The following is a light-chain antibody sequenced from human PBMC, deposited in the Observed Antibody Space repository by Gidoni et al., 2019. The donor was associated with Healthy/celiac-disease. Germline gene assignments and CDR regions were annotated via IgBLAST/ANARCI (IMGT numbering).Light chain of an antibody. V-gene: IGKV1-8*01. Sequence: AIRMTQSPSSFSASTGDRVTITCRASQGISSYLAWYQQKPGKATKLVIYAVSTLQSGVPLRFSGSGSGTDFTLTISCRQSEDFATYYCQQYDSYSITFGQGTRLEIK. CDR3: QQYDSYSIT. J-gene: IGKJ5*01. CDR2: AVS. CDR1: QGISSY.